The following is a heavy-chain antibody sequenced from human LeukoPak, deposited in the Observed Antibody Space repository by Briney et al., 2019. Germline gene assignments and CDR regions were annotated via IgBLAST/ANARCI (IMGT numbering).Heavy chain of an antibody. CDR2: ISPYNGNT. J-gene: IGHJ2*01. V-gene: IGHV1-18*01. CDR1: GYSFTSYG. Sequence: ASVKVSCKASGYSFTSYGISWVRQAPGQGLEWIGWISPYNGNTSYAQKFQGRVTMTRDTSTSTVYMELSSLRSEDTAVYYCAITPPRYGRTYFDLWGRGTLVTVSS. D-gene: IGHD2-15*01. CDR3: AITPPRYGRTYFDL.